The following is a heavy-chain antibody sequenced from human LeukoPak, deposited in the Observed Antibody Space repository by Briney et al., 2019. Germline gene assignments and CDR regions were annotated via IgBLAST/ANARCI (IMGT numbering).Heavy chain of an antibody. CDR3: ARGDGGETTNGGYYFNY. D-gene: IGHD2-8*01. CDR1: GFTFSSYS. V-gene: IGHV3-48*01. J-gene: IGHJ4*02. CDR2: ISSSSSSTI. Sequence: PGGSLRLSCAASGFTFSSYSMNWVRQAPGKGLEWVSYISSSSSSTIYYADSVKGRFTISRDNAKNSLYLQMNSLRAEDTAVYYCARGDGGETTNGGYYFNYWGQGTLVTVSS.